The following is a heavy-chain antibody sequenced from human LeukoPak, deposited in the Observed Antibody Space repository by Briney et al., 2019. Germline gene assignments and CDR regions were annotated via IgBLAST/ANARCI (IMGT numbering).Heavy chain of an antibody. CDR3: ASFDYGDYVNDAFDI. Sequence: PSETLSLTCTVYGGSSSGYYWSWIRQPPGKGLEWIGEISHSGSTNYNPSLKSRVTISVDTSKNQFSLKLSSVTAADTAVYYCASFDYGDYVNDAFDIWGQGTMVTVSS. V-gene: IGHV4-34*01. CDR2: ISHSGST. D-gene: IGHD4-17*01. CDR1: GGSSSGYY. J-gene: IGHJ3*02.